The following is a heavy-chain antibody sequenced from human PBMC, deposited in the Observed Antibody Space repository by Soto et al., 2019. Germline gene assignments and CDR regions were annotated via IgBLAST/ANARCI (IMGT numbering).Heavy chain of an antibody. CDR2: ISSDSVYT. CDR1: GYTVTYHY. CDR3: ATNIRLDV. D-gene: IGHD3-16*01. V-gene: IGHV3-11*06. J-gene: IGHJ4*02. Sequence: GGSPRLSWEVSGYTVTYHYMTWIRQVPGKGLEWVSYISSDSVYTNYADSVRGRFTISRDNAKNSLYLELSSLRAEDTAVYHCATNIRLDVWGQGTQVTVSA.